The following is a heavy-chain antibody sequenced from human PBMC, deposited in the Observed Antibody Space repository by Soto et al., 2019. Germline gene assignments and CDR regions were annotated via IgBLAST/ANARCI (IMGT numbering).Heavy chain of an antibody. CDR1: GGSITSYY. V-gene: IGHV4-59*12. Sequence: SETLSLTCTVSGGSITSYYWSWIRQPPGKGLEWIGYIYFSGSANYNPSLKSRVTISVDRSKNQFSLKLSSVTAADTAVYYCARGQVVAAQHWGQGTLVTVSS. CDR3: ARGQVVAAQH. CDR2: IYFSGSA. D-gene: IGHD2-15*01. J-gene: IGHJ4*02.